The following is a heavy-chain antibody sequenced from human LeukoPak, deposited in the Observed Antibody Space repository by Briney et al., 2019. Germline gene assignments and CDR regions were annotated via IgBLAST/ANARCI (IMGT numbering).Heavy chain of an antibody. J-gene: IGHJ3*02. D-gene: IGHD3-22*01. V-gene: IGHV4-39*07. CDR3: ARAGLWDFSDTGGYHNAAFDI. CDR1: GGSISSSSYY. Sequence: KSSGTLSLTCTVSGGSISSSSYYWGWIRQPPGKGLEWIGSIYYSGSTYYNPSLKSRVTISVDTSKNQFSLKLSSVTAADTAVYYCARAGLWDFSDTGGYHNAAFDIWGQGTMVTVSS. CDR2: IYYSGST.